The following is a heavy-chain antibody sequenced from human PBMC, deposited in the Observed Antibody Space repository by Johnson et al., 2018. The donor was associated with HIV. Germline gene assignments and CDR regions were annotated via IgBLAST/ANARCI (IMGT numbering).Heavy chain of an antibody. CDR1: GLTFSSYG. J-gene: IGHJ3*02. V-gene: IGHV3-30*02. Sequence: QVQLVESGGGVVQPGGSLRLSCAASGLTFSSYGMHWVRQAPGKGLEWVAFIRYDVTKKYYADSVKGRFTISRDNSKNTMFLQMNSLRAGDTAAYYCARAGDYDILTGSLMKGAFDIWGQGTMVIVSS. CDR3: ARAGDYDILTGSLMKGAFDI. CDR2: IRYDVTKK. D-gene: IGHD3-9*01.